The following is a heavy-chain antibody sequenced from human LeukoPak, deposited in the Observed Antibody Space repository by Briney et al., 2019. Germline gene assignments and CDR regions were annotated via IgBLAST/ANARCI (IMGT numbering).Heavy chain of an antibody. CDR1: GLTFSGYG. J-gene: IGHJ4*02. Sequence: GRSLRLSCAASGLTFSGYGMHWVRQAPGEVLEWVAVIWYDGSNKYYADSVKGRFTISRDNSKNTLYLQMNSLRAEDTAVYYCARVLRYFDWLFPLDYWGQGTLVTVSS. CDR3: ARVLRYFDWLFPLDY. D-gene: IGHD3-9*01. V-gene: IGHV3-33*01. CDR2: IWYDGSNK.